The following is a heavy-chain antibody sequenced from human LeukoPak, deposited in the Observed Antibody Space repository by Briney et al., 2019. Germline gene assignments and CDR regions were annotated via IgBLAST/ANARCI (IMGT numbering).Heavy chain of an antibody. V-gene: IGHV3-48*03. Sequence: GGSLRLSCAASGFRFSNYEMNWVRQAPGKGLEWVSHISSSGSIIFYADSVKGRFTISRDNAKNPLYLQMNSLRAEDTSVYYCAGRLSSDYYYMDVWGKGTTATVSS. CDR2: ISSSGSII. CDR1: GFRFSNYE. CDR3: AGRLSSDYYYMDV. J-gene: IGHJ6*03.